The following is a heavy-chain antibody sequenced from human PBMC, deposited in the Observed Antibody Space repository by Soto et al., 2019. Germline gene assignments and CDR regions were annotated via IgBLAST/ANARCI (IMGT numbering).Heavy chain of an antibody. Sequence: QVQLVQSGAEVKKPGSSVKVSCKASGGTFSSYAISWVRQAPGQGLEWMGGIIPIFGTANYAQKFQGRVTITADESTSTAYMEMSSLRSEDTAVYYCASHGRQLVDYYYGMDVWGQGTTVTVSS. CDR3: ASHGRQLVDYYYGMDV. CDR2: IIPIFGTA. D-gene: IGHD6-6*01. J-gene: IGHJ6*02. V-gene: IGHV1-69*12. CDR1: GGTFSSYA.